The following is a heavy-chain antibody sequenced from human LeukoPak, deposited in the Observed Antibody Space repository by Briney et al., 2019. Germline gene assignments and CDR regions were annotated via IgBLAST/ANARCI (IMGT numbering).Heavy chain of an antibody. D-gene: IGHD3-3*01. CDR2: ISSSGSTI. CDR1: GFTFSDYY. Sequence: PGGSLRLSCAASGFTFSDYYMSWIRQAPGKGLEWVSYISSSGSTIYYADSVKGRFTISRDNAKNSLYLQMNSLRAEDTAVYYCASDSRYDFWSGYEYNWFDPWGQGTLVTVSS. V-gene: IGHV3-11*04. J-gene: IGHJ5*02. CDR3: ASDSRYDFWSGYEYNWFDP.